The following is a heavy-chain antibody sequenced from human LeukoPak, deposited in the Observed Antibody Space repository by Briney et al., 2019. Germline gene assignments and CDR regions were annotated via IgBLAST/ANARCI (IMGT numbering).Heavy chain of an antibody. Sequence: GGSLRLSCAASGFTFSTYEMNWVRQAPGKGLEWVSYISSSGNGDTIYQPDSVKGRFTISRGNAENSLYLQMNSLRAEDTAVYFCARARGDWDAFDIWGRGTMVTVSS. CDR1: GFTFSTYE. CDR3: ARARGDWDAFDI. CDR2: ISSSGNGDTI. D-gene: IGHD2-21*02. J-gene: IGHJ3*02. V-gene: IGHV3-48*03.